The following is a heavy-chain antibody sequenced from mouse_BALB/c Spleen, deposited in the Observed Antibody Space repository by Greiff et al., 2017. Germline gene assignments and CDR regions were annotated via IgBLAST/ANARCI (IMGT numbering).Heavy chain of an antibody. Sequence: QVQLQQSGPGLVAPSQSLSITCTVSGFSLTSYDISWIRQPPGKGLEWLGVIWTGGGTNYNSAFMSRLSISKDNSKSQVFLKMNSLQTDDTAIYYCVRYGKVPSWYFDVWGAGTTVTVSS. CDR2: IWTGGGT. V-gene: IGHV2-9-2*01. CDR3: VRYGKVPSWYFDV. CDR1: GFSLTSYD. D-gene: IGHD2-1*01. J-gene: IGHJ1*01.